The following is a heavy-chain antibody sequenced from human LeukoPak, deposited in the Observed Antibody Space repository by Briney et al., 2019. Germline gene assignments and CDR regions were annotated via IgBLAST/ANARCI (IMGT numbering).Heavy chain of an antibody. CDR2: IYSGGST. CDR1: GFTVSSNY. J-gene: IGHJ3*02. D-gene: IGHD1-26*01. Sequence: GGYLRLSCAASGFTVSSNYMSWVRQAPGKGLEWVSVIYSGGSTYYADSVKGRFTISRDNSKNTLYLQMSSLRAEDTAVYYCAREGSAPAEGAFDIWGQGTMVTVSS. V-gene: IGHV3-53*01. CDR3: AREGSAPAEGAFDI.